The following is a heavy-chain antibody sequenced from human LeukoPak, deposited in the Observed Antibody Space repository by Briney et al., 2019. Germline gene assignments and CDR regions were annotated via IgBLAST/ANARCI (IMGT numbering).Heavy chain of an antibody. CDR2: IYTSGST. CDR3: ARTFSYGASWYFDL. CDR1: GGSISSYY. Sequence: PSETLSLTXTVSGGSISSYYWSWIRQAAGKGLEWLGRIYTSGSTNYNPSLKSRVTMSVDTSKNQFSLKLSSVTAADTAVYYCARTFSYGASWYFDLWGRGTLVTVSS. J-gene: IGHJ2*01. V-gene: IGHV4-4*07. D-gene: IGHD4-17*01.